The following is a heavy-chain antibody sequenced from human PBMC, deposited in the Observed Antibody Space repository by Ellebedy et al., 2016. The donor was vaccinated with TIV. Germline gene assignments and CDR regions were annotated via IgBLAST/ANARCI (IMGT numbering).Heavy chain of an antibody. CDR1: GGSISSPNYY. Sequence: LETLSLTCTVSGGSISSPNYYWGWIRQPPGKGLEWIGSIYYSGSTNYNPFLKSRVTIFVDTSKNHLSLKLSSVTAADTAVYYCARPGMPLLFDAFDIWGQGTMVTVSS. CDR3: ARPGMPLLFDAFDI. CDR2: IYYSGST. V-gene: IGHV4-39*02. D-gene: IGHD1-14*01. J-gene: IGHJ3*02.